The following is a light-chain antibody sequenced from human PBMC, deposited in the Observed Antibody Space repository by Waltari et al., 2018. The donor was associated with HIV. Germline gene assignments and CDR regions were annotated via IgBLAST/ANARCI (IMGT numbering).Light chain of an antibody. CDR1: SSDVGAYNS. Sequence: QSALTQLRSVSGSPGQSVTISCTGTSSDVGAYNSVSWYQQHPGKAHKLMICDVSKRPSGVPDRFSGSKSGNTASLTISGLQAEDEADYYCCSYAGNSLFVFGSGTNIIVL. V-gene: IGLV2-11*01. CDR2: DVS. CDR3: CSYAGNSLFV. J-gene: IGLJ1*01.